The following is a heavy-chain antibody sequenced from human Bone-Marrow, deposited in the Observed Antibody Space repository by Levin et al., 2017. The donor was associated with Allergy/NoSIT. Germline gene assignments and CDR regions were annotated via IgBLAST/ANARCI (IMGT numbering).Heavy chain of an antibody. D-gene: IGHD3-3*01. CDR3: ARLRPDDYDYWSGYYGTSLFDY. CDR2: IYPSDSDS. J-gene: IGHJ4*02. Sequence: GGSLRLSCKVSGYNFYTFWIGWVRQKPGKGLEWMGIIYPSDSDSRYNPSFQGHVTFSVDKATSTAYLRWNSLTTSDSAMYFCARLRPDDYDYWSGYYGTSLFDYWGQGTQATVSS. CDR1: GYNFYTFW. V-gene: IGHV5-51*01.